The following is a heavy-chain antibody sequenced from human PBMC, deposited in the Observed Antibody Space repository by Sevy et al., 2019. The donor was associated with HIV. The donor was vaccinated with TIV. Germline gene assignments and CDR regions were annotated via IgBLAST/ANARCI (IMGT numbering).Heavy chain of an antibody. V-gene: IGHV1-2*02. Sequence: ASVKVSCKASGYTFTGYYMHWVRQAPGQGLEWMGWINPNSGDTNYAQKFQGRVTMTRDTSISTAYMELSRLRSDDTAVYYCARDRIAAAGYYFDYWGQGTLVTVSS. J-gene: IGHJ4*02. CDR3: ARDRIAAAGYYFDY. CDR2: INPNSGDT. CDR1: GYTFTGYY. D-gene: IGHD6-13*01.